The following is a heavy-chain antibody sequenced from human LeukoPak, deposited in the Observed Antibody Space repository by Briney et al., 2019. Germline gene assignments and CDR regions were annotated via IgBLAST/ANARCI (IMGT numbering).Heavy chain of an antibody. D-gene: IGHD1-7*01. CDR3: ARSCFPTSGGGSSSEALNYFGP. CDR2: ISGSGWLR. Sequence: GGSLRLSCAASRFTFSNFVMSWVGLARGKGLEGVAGISGSGWLRWYAQSVKGRFTISRDNSKNTLSLQMNSLTAEDTAVYYCARSCFPTSGGGSSSEALNYFGPWGQGTLVTVSS. CDR1: RFTFSNFV. J-gene: IGHJ5*02. V-gene: IGHV3-23*01.